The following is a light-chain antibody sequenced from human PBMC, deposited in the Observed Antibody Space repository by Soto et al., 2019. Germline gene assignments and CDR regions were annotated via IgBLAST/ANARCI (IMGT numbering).Light chain of an antibody. J-gene: IGKJ5*01. CDR2: TAS. V-gene: IGKV1-27*01. CDR1: QGIGNS. Sequence: DIQMTQSPSSLSASVGDRVTITCRASQGIGNSLAWYQHKPGKAPKLLIYTASSLQSGVPSRFSGSGYGTYFTLSISRLQPEDVATYYCQKYDSAPSITFGQGTRLEIK. CDR3: QKYDSAPSIT.